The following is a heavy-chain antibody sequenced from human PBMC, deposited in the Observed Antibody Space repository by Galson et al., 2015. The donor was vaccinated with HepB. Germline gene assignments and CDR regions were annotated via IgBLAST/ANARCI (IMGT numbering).Heavy chain of an antibody. J-gene: IGHJ5*02. D-gene: IGHD6-13*01. V-gene: IGHV1-18*04. Sequence: SVKVSCKASGYTFTSYGISWVRQAPGQGLEWMGWISAYNGNTNYAQKLQGRVTMTTDTSTSTAYMELRSLRSDDTAVYYCARDSSSWYGHNWFDPWGQGTLVTVSS. CDR3: ARDSSSWYGHNWFDP. CDR2: ISAYNGNT. CDR1: GYTFTSYG.